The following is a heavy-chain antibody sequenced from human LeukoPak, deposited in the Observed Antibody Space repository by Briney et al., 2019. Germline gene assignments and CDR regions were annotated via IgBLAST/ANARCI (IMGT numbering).Heavy chain of an antibody. D-gene: IGHD3-10*01. J-gene: IGHJ3*02. Sequence: ASGKVACKAAGYTFTGYYMHWVRQAPGQGLEWMGWINPNSGGTNYAQKFQGRVTMTRDPSISTAYMELSRLRSDDTAVYYCARGRPSPVIRITMVRQDAFDIWGQGTMVTVSS. CDR2: INPNSGGT. V-gene: IGHV1-2*02. CDR3: ARGRPSPVIRITMVRQDAFDI. CDR1: GYTFTGYY.